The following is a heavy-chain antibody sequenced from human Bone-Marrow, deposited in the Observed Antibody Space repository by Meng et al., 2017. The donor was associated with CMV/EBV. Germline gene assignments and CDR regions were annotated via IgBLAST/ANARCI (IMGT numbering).Heavy chain of an antibody. CDR3: AKGGGFGVFGMDV. J-gene: IGHJ6*02. CDR2: IYSGGST. CDR1: GFTVSNNY. D-gene: IGHD3-10*01. V-gene: IGHV3-53*01. Sequence: GESLKISCAASGFTVSNNYMSWVRQAPGKGLEWVSVIYSGGSTYYADSVKGRFTISRDNSKNTLYLQMNSLRAEDTAVYYCAKGGGFGVFGMDVWGQGTTVTVSS.